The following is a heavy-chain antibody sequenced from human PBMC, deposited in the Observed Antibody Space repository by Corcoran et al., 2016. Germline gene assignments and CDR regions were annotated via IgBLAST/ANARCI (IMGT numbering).Heavy chain of an antibody. D-gene: IGHD2-15*01. CDR1: GFIFSSYW. Sequence: EVQLVESGGGLVQPGGSLRLSCADSGFIFSSYWMHWVRQAPGKGLVWVSQINGDGSSTNYADSVKGRFTISRDNAKTTLYLQMNSLRAEDTAVYFCARDGGYRIDYWGQGTLVTVSS. V-gene: IGHV3-74*01. CDR2: INGDGSST. J-gene: IGHJ4*02. CDR3: ARDGGYRIDY.